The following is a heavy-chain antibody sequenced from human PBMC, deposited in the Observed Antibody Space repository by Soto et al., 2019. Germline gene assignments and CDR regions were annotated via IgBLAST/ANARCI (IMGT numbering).Heavy chain of an antibody. Sequence: PXESLNISFTGSGYSFTSYWIGLVRQMPGKGLEWMGIIYPGDSDTRYSPSFQGQVTISADKSISTAYLQWSSLKASDTAMYYCARGAVTDSYFDYWGQGTLVTVYS. CDR1: GYSFTSYW. J-gene: IGHJ4*02. V-gene: IGHV5-51*01. CDR3: ARGAVTDSYFDY. CDR2: IYPGDSDT. D-gene: IGHD2-21*02.